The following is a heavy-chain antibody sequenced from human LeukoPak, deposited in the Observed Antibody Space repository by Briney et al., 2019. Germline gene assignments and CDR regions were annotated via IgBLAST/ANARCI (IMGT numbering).Heavy chain of an antibody. CDR3: ARDIYYGSDWFDP. Sequence: SQTLSLTCTVSGGSISSGSYYWSWIRQPAGKGLEWIGRIYTRGSTNHNPSLKSRVTISVDTSKNQFSLKLSSVTAADTAVYYCARDIYYGSDWFDPWGQGTLVTVSS. V-gene: IGHV4-61*02. D-gene: IGHD3-10*01. CDR1: GGSISSGSYY. J-gene: IGHJ5*02. CDR2: IYTRGST.